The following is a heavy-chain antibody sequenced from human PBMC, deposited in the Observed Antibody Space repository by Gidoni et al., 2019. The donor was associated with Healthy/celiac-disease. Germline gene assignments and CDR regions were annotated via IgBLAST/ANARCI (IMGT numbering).Heavy chain of an antibody. CDR3: AKHSRYSSSWTGYYFDY. D-gene: IGHD6-13*01. J-gene: IGHJ4*02. Sequence: TFSSYGMHWVRQAPGKGLEWVAVISYDGSNKYYADSVKGRFTISRDNSKNTLYLQMNSLRAEDTAVYYCAKHSRYSSSWTGYYFDYWGQGTLVTVSS. CDR2: ISYDGSNK. V-gene: IGHV3-30*18. CDR1: TFSSYG.